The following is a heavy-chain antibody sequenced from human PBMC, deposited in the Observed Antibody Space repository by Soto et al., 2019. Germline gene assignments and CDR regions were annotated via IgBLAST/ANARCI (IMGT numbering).Heavy chain of an antibody. V-gene: IGHV3-33*01. Sequence: GVSLRVSFAASGFTFSIYGMHWVRQAPGKGLEWGAVICYDGSNKYYADSVKDRFTTSIEISNNTLYLQMNSLRAKDTAVYYCARDFGDSHTYYYYYGMDVWGQATTVTVSS. J-gene: IGHJ6*02. D-gene: IGHD2-21*02. CDR3: ARDFGDSHTYYYYYGMDV. CDR1: GFTFSIYG. CDR2: ICYDGSNK.